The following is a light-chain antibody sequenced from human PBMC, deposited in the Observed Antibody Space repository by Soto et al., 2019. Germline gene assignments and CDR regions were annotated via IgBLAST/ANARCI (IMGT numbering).Light chain of an antibody. CDR3: QHYDTSPPFT. J-gene: IGKJ5*01. CDR1: QSVSTSY. CDR2: GAS. Sequence: EIVLTQSPGTLSLSPGERATLACRASQSVSTSYFAWYQQKPGQAPRLLIYGASSRATGIPDRFSGTGSGTDFTLTISRLEPEDFAMYYCQHYDTSPPFTFGQGTRLEIK. V-gene: IGKV3-20*01.